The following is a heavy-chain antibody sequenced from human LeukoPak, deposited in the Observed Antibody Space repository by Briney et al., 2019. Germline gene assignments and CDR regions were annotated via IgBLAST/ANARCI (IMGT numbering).Heavy chain of an antibody. V-gene: IGHV4-39*01. CDR3: ATKGGSGSSYFDY. CDR2: IYYSGST. D-gene: IGHD3-10*01. Sequence: SETLSLTCTVAGGSISSSSYYWGWIRQPPGKGLEWIGSIYYSGSTYYNPSLKSRVTISVDTSTNQFSLKLSSVTAAGTAVYYCATKGGSGSSYFDYWGQGTLVTVSS. J-gene: IGHJ4*02. CDR1: GGSISSSSYY.